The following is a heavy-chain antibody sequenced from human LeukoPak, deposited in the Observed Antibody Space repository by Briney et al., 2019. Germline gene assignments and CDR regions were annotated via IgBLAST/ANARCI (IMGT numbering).Heavy chain of an antibody. CDR1: GYTFTSYD. CDR2: MNPNSGNT. CDR3: ARVGRSGTSCYTLYYYGMDV. D-gene: IGHD2-2*02. Sequence: GASVKVSCKASGYTFTSYDINWVRPATGQGLEWMGWMNPNSGNTGYAQKFQGRVTMTRNTSISTAYMELSSLRSEDTAVYYCARVGRSGTSCYTLYYYGMDVWGQGTTVTVSS. J-gene: IGHJ6*02. V-gene: IGHV1-8*01.